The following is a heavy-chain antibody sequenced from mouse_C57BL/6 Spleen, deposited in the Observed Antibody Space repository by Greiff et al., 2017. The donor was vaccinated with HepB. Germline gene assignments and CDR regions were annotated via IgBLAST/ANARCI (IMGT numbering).Heavy chain of an antibody. CDR3: TRVTTVVAHYAMDY. Sequence: EVQVVESGEGLVKPGGSLKLSCAASGFTFSSYAMSWVRQTPEKRLEWVAYISSGGDYIYYADTVKGRFTISRDNARNTLYLQMSSLKSEDTAMYYCTRVTTVVAHYAMDYWGQGTSVTVSS. CDR2: ISSGGDYI. D-gene: IGHD1-1*01. CDR1: GFTFSSYA. J-gene: IGHJ4*01. V-gene: IGHV5-9-1*02.